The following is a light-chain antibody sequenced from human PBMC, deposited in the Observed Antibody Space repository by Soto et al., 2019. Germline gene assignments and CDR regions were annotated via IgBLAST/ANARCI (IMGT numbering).Light chain of an antibody. V-gene: IGLV2-8*01. CDR1: SSDVGGYKY. Sequence: QSVLTQPPSASGSPGQSVTISCTGTSSDVGGYKYVSWYQHHPGKAPKLMIYEVNKRPSGVPDRFSGSKSGNTASLIVSGLQTEDEADYYCSSYAGSNNYVVFGGGTQLTVL. CDR2: EVN. CDR3: SSYAGSNNYVV. J-gene: IGLJ2*01.